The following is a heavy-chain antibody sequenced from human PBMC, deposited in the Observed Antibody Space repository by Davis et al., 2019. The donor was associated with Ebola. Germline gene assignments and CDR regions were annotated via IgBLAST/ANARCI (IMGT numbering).Heavy chain of an antibody. J-gene: IGHJ4*02. CDR1: RFTFSSYA. CDR3: SYDYGDYPAPFDY. Sequence: PGGSLRLSCAASRFTFSSYAMHWVRQAPGKGLEWVAVISYDGSIKYYADSVKGRFTISRDNSKNALYLQMNSLRAEDTAVYYCSYDYGDYPAPFDYWGQGTLVTVSS. V-gene: IGHV3-30*04. D-gene: IGHD4-17*01. CDR2: ISYDGSIK.